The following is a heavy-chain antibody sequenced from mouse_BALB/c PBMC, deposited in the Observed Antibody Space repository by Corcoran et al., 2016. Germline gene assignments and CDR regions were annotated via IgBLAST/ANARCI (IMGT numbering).Heavy chain of an antibody. V-gene: IGHV9-1*02. CDR3: AREPYAMDY. CDR1: GYTFTNYG. J-gene: IGHJ4*01. Sequence: QIQLVQFGPELKKPGETVKISCKASGYTFTNYGMNWVKQAPGKGLKWMGWINTYTGEPTYADDFKGRFAFSLETSASTAYLQINNLKNEDMATYFCAREPYAMDYWGQGTSVTVSS. CDR2: INTYTGEP.